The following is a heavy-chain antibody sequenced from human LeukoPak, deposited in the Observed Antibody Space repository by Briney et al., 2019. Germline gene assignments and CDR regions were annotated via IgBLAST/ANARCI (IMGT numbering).Heavy chain of an antibody. D-gene: IGHD1-26*01. CDR1: GFTFSSYG. J-gene: IGHJ5*02. CDR2: ISDDGGAT. CDR3: AREGGSSRSRWFDP. Sequence: GGSLRLSCAASGFTFSSYGMSWVRQAPGKGLEWVSAISDDGGATYYADSVKGRFTISRDNSKNTLYLQMNSLRAEDTAVYYCAREGGSSRSRWFDPWGQGTLVTVSS. V-gene: IGHV3-23*01.